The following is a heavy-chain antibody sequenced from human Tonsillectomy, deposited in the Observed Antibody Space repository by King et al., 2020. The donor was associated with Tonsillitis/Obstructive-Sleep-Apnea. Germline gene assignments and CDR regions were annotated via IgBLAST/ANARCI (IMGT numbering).Heavy chain of an antibody. CDR2: INHSGST. CDR3: ASEGSSHPYDY. CDR1: GGSFSGYY. Sequence: VQLQQWGAGLLKPSETLSLTCAVSGGSFSGYYWSWIRQPPGKGLEWVGEINHSGSTNYNPSLKSRVTISVDTSKNQFSLKLSSVTAADTAVYYCASEGSSHPYDYWGQGTLVTVSS. J-gene: IGHJ4*02. V-gene: IGHV4-34*01.